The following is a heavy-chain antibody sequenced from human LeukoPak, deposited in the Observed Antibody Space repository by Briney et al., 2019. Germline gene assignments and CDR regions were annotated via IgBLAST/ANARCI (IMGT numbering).Heavy chain of an antibody. CDR2: FYTSGST. D-gene: IGHD3-22*01. V-gene: IGHV4-61*02. J-gene: IGHJ1*01. CDR3: AEDSSGYYSSFQH. CDR1: GGSISYGNYY. Sequence: SETLSLTCTVSGGSISYGNYYWSWIRQPAGKGLEWIGRFYTSGSTTYNPSLKSRVTISVDTSKNQLSLKLSSVTAADTAIYYGAEDSSGYYSSFQHWGQGTLLTVSS.